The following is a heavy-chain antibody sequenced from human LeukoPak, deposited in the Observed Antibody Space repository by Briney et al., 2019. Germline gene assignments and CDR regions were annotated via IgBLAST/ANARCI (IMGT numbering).Heavy chain of an antibody. CDR3: ARFAAGGSYYYYMDV. Sequence: GSLRLSCAASGFTFNSYTMNWVRQPPGKGLEWVSNIGTSSTTIYYADSVKGRFTISRDNAKNSLYLQMNSLRADDTAVYYCARFAAGGSYYYYMDVWGKGTTVTVSS. CDR1: GFTFNSYT. J-gene: IGHJ6*03. D-gene: IGHD6-25*01. V-gene: IGHV3-48*01. CDR2: IGTSSTTI.